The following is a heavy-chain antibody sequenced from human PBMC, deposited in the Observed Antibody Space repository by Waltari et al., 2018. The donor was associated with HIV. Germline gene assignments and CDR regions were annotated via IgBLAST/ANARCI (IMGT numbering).Heavy chain of an antibody. CDR2: IRSKAYGGTT. CDR1: GFTFGDYP. CDR3: TRGLDDSSSWLTSYFDY. Sequence: EVQLVESGGGLVQPGRSLRLSCTASGFTFGDYPMSWFRQAPGKGLEWVGFIRSKAYGGTTEYAASVKGRFTISRDDSKSIAYLQMNSLKTEDTAVYYCTRGLDDSSSWLTSYFDYWGQGTLVTVSS. V-gene: IGHV3-49*03. D-gene: IGHD6-13*01. J-gene: IGHJ4*02.